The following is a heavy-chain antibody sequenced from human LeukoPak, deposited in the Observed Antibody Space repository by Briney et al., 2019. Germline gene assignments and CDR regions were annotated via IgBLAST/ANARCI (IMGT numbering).Heavy chain of an antibody. J-gene: IGHJ5*02. CDR2: IKQDGSEK. D-gene: IGHD2-21*02. V-gene: IGHV3-7*01. CDR3: AKDRRSGDYGYCGGDCYST. Sequence: PGGSLRLSCAASGFTFSSYAMSWVRQAPGKGLEWVANIKQDGSEKYYVDSVKGRFTISRDNSKNTLYLQMNSLRAEDTAVYYCAKDRRSGDYGYCGGDCYSTWGQGTLVTVSS. CDR1: GFTFSSYA.